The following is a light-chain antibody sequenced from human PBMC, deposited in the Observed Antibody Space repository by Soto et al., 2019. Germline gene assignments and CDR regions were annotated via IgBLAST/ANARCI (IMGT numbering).Light chain of an antibody. CDR1: SSDAGGYNY. CDR2: EVT. CDR3: RSYAASNNFYFV. Sequence: QSALTQPPSASGSPGQSVTISCTGTSSDAGGYNYVSWYQQYPGRAPTLMIYEVTKRPSGVPDRFSGSKSGNTASLTVSGLQAEDEADYYCRSYAASNNFYFVFGGGTKLTVL. V-gene: IGLV2-8*01. J-gene: IGLJ3*02.